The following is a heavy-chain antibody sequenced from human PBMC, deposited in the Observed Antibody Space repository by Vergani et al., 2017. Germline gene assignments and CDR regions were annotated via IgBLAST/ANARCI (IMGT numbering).Heavy chain of an antibody. V-gene: IGHV4-31*03. CDR2: IYYSGST. Sequence: QVQLQESGPGLVKPSQTLSLTCTVSGGSISSGGYYWSWIRQHPGKGLGWIGYIYYSGSTYYNPSLKSRVSISVDTSKNQYSLKLSSVTAADTDVYYCARTGDCSSTSCYVWYWFDPWGQGTLVTVSS. J-gene: IGHJ5*02. CDR1: GGSISSGGYY. D-gene: IGHD2-2*01. CDR3: ARTGDCSSTSCYVWYWFDP.